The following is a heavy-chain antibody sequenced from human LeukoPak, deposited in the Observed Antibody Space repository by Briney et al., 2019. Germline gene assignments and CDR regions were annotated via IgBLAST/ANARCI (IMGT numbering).Heavy chain of an antibody. V-gene: IGHV3-30*18. CDR2: ISYDGSNK. D-gene: IGHD1-7*01. CDR3: ANWNYGYYFDY. Sequence: PVGSLRLSSAASGFTLSSYGMHSVRQAPRKGLEWVAVISYDGSNKYYADSVKGRFTISRDNSKNTLYLQMNSLRAEDTAVYYCANWNYGYYFDYWGQGTLVTVSS. J-gene: IGHJ4*02. CDR1: GFTLSSYG.